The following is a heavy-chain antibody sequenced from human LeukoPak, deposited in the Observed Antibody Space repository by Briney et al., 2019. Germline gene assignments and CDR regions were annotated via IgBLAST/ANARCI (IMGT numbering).Heavy chain of an antibody. Sequence: GGSLRLSCAASGFTLSTNPMSWVRQAPGKGLEWVSANTRTYYADAVKGRFTISRDNYKTTVFLQMNSLRAEDTAVYYCVKEHVDRAFTRSFEIWGQGTVVTVSS. V-gene: IGHV3-23*01. CDR2: NTRT. J-gene: IGHJ3*02. CDR3: VKEHVDRAFTRSFEI. CDR1: GFTLSTNP. D-gene: IGHD3-10*01.